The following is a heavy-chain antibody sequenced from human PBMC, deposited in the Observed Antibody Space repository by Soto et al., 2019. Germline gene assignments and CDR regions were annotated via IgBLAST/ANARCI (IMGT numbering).Heavy chain of an antibody. J-gene: IGHJ4*02. D-gene: IGHD6-6*01. CDR1: GFTFSSYG. Sequence: GGSLRLSCAAPGFTFSSYGMHWVRQAPGKGLEWVAVISYDGSNKYYADSVKGRFTISRDNSKNTLYLQMNSLRAEDTAVYYCAKEGTQLGSFDYWGQGTLVTVSS. V-gene: IGHV3-30*18. CDR3: AKEGTQLGSFDY. CDR2: ISYDGSNK.